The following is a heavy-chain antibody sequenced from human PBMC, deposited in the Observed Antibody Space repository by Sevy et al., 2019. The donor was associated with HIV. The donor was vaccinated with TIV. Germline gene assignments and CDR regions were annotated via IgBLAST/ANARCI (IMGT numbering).Heavy chain of an antibody. Sequence: SETLSLTCTVSGDSISSYYWSWIRQPPGKGLEWIGYIYYSGSTNYNPSLKSRVTISVDTSKNQFSLEMSSVTAADTAVYYCARISDYYDSSGMDVWGPGTTVTVSS. CDR2: IYYSGST. CDR3: ARISDYYDSSGMDV. J-gene: IGHJ6*02. D-gene: IGHD3-22*01. V-gene: IGHV4-59*01. CDR1: GDSISSYY.